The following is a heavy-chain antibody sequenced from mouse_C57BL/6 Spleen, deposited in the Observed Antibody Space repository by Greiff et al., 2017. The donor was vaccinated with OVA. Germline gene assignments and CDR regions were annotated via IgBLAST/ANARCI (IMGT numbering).Heavy chain of an antibody. Sequence: QVQLQQPGAELVMPGASVKLSCKASGYTFTSYWMHWMKQRPGQGLEWIGVIDPSDSYTNYNQKFKGKSTLTVDKSSSTAYMQLSSLTSEDSAVYYCARSGSTDWYFDVWGTGTTVTVSS. D-gene: IGHD1-1*01. CDR2: IDPSDSYT. CDR1: GYTFTSYW. V-gene: IGHV1-69*01. J-gene: IGHJ1*03. CDR3: ARSGSTDWYFDV.